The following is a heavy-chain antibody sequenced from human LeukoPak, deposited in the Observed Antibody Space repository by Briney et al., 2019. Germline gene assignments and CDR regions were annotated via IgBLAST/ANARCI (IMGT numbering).Heavy chain of an antibody. CDR3: ARSEQFPYYMDV. J-gene: IGHJ6*03. Sequence: ASVKVSCKASGHTFTGYYMHWVRQAPGQGLEWMGWIYRNSGGTNYAQKFQGRVTMTRDTSISTAYMELSRLRSDDTAVYYCARSEQFPYYMDVWGKGTTVTVSS. CDR1: GHTFTGYY. D-gene: IGHD6-19*01. CDR2: IYRNSGGT. V-gene: IGHV1-2*02.